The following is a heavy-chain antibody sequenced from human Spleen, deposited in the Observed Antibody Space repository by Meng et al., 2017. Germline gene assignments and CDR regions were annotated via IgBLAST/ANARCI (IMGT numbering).Heavy chain of an antibody. J-gene: IGHJ4*02. CDR3: AIESKMVRGVTDY. V-gene: IGHV3-66*02. Sequence: GGSLRLSCAASGFTFSSYWMSWVRQAPGKGLEWVSVIYSGGTTYYADSVKGRFTISRDNSKNTLYLQMNNLRAEDTAVYYCAIESKMVRGVTDYWGQGTLVTVSS. CDR1: GFTFSSYW. CDR2: IYSGGTT. D-gene: IGHD3-10*01.